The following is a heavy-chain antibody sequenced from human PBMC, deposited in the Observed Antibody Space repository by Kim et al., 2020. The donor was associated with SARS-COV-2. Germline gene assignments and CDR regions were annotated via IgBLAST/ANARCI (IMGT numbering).Heavy chain of an antibody. V-gene: IGHV3-33*01. D-gene: IGHD5-12*01. CDR1: GFTFSSYG. CDR3: ARDLMATNGGFDY. CDR2: IWYDGSNK. J-gene: IGHJ4*02. Sequence: GGSLRLSCAASGFTFSSYGMHWVRQAPGKGLEWVAVIWYDGSNKYYADSVKGRFTISRDNSKNTLYLQMNSLRAEDTAVYYCARDLMATNGGFDYWGQGTLVTVSS.